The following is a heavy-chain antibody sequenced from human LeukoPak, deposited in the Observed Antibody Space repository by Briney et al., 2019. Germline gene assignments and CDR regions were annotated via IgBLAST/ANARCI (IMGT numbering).Heavy chain of an antibody. V-gene: IGHV1-2*02. CDR1: GYSFSDFY. J-gene: IGHJ4*02. Sequence: ASVKVSCKASGYSFSDFYMHWVRQAPGQGLDWMGWINPNSGGTDYAQKFQGRVTMTRDTSISTAYMALSSLRSDDTAVYYCARVRSVVGGTIGYWGQGTLVTVSS. CDR2: INPNSGGT. CDR3: ARVRSVVGGTIGY. D-gene: IGHD2-15*01.